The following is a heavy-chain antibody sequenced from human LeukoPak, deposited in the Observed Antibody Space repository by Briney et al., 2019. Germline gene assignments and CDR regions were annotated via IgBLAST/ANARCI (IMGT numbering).Heavy chain of an antibody. CDR1: GYSFTSYW. J-gene: IGHJ4*02. D-gene: IGHD3-22*01. V-gene: IGHV5-51*01. CDR3: ARHRATYYYDSSGYYFDY. CDR2: IYPSDSDT. Sequence: GESLKISCKGSGYSFTSYWIGWVRQMPGKDLEWMGIIYPSDSDTRYSPSFQGQVTISADKSTSTAYLQWSSLKASDTAMYYCARHRATYYYDSSGYYFDYWGQGTLVTVSS.